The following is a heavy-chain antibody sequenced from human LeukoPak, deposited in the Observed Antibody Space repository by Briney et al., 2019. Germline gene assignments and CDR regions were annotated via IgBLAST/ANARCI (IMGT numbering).Heavy chain of an antibody. D-gene: IGHD5-18*01. J-gene: IGHJ4*02. CDR1: GFTFSDYY. Sequence: GGSLRLSCAASGFTFSDYYMSWIRPAPGKGLEWVSYISSSGSTIYYADSVKGRFTISRDNAKNSLYLQMNSLRAEDTAVYYCARGSDTAMVPLSYWGQGTLVTVSS. CDR3: ARGSDTAMVPLSY. V-gene: IGHV3-11*01. CDR2: ISSSGSTI.